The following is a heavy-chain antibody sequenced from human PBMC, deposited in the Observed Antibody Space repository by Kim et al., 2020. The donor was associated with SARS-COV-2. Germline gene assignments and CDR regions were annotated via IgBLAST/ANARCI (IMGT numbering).Heavy chain of an antibody. D-gene: IGHD3-22*01. CDR2: IWYDGSNK. CDR3: AKDISKGYYYDSSGSPGGPSHFDY. Sequence: GGSLRLSCAASGFTFSSYAMHWVRQAPGKGLEWVAVIWYDGSNKYYADSVKGRFTISRDNSKNTLYLQMNSLRAEDTAVYYCAKDISKGYYYDSSGSPGGPSHFDYWGQGTLVTVSS. V-gene: IGHV3-33*06. J-gene: IGHJ4*02. CDR1: GFTFSSYA.